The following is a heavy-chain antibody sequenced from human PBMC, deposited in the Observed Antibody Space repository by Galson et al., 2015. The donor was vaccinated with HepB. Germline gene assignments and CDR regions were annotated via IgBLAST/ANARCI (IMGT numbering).Heavy chain of an antibody. J-gene: IGHJ4*02. CDR2: ISGSGGTT. V-gene: IGHV3-23*01. D-gene: IGHD3-3*01. CDR3: VKDAHYDLWSGPPPPGLSPGSFDH. Sequence: SLRLSCAASGFTYSGYALNWVRQPAGKGLGWVSTISGSGGTTYYADSVKGRLTISRDNPKNTLYLEMNSLRAEDTAVYYCVKDAHYDLWSGPPPPGLSPGSFDHWGQGAMVTVSS. CDR1: GFTYSGYA.